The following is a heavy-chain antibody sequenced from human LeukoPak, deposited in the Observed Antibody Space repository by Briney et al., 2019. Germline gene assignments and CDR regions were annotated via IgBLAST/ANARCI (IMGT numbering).Heavy chain of an antibody. CDR1: GFTFSSYA. CDR2: INANGDKT. J-gene: IGHJ4*02. Sequence: PGGSLRLPCAASGFTFSSYAMHWVRQAPGKGLEYVSAINANGDKTYYANSVSGRFTISRDNFKNTLYLQMGSLTTEDMAVYYCARVPILTGSYYFDYWGRGILVTVSS. D-gene: IGHD3-9*01. CDR3: ARVPILTGSYYFDY. V-gene: IGHV3-64*01.